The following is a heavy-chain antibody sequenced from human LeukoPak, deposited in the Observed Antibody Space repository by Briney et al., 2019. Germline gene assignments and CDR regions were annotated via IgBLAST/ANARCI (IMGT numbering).Heavy chain of an antibody. CDR3: ARFTYYYDSSGYQTRDAFDI. J-gene: IGHJ3*02. V-gene: IGHV4-59*01. D-gene: IGHD3-22*01. CDR2: IYYSGST. CDR1: GGSISSYY. Sequence: SETLSLTCTVSGGSISSYYWSWIRQPPGKGLEWIGYIYYSGSTNYNPSLKSRVTISVDTSKNQFSLKLSSVTAADTAVYYCARFTYYYDSSGYQTRDAFDIWGQGTMVTVSS.